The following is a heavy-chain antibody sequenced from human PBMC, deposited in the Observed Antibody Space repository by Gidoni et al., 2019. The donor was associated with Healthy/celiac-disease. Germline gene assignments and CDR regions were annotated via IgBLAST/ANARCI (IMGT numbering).Heavy chain of an antibody. CDR2: ISSSSSYI. CDR1: GLTFSSYS. Sequence: EVQLLESGGGLVKPGGSLRLSCAASGLTFSSYSMNWVRQAPGKGLEWVSSISSSSSYIYYADSVKGRFTISRDNAKNSLYLQMNSLRAEDTAVYYCARFSNEGMDVWGQETTVTVSS. CDR3: ARFSNEGMDV. V-gene: IGHV3-21*01. J-gene: IGHJ6*02.